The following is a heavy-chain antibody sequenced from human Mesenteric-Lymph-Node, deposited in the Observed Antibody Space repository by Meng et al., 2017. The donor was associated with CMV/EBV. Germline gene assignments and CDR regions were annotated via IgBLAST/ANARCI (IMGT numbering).Heavy chain of an antibody. V-gene: IGHV4-39*07. CDR1: GGSISSSSYY. J-gene: IGHJ4*02. Sequence: SETLSLTCTVSGGSISSSSYYWGWIRQPPGKGLEWIGSIYYSGSTYYNPSLKSRVTISVDTSKNQFSLKLSSVTAADTAAYYCARDLGGNSGWYLDYWGQGTLVTVSS. CDR2: IYYSGST. D-gene: IGHD6-19*01. CDR3: ARDLGGNSGWYLDY.